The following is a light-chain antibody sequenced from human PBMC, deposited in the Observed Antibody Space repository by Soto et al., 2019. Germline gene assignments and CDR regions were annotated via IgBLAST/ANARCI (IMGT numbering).Light chain of an antibody. CDR3: QSYDSSLSGYV. CDR2: GNN. V-gene: IGLV1-40*01. Sequence: QSVLTQPPSVSAAPGQKVTISCSGSISNIGNNYVSWYQQLPGTAPKLLIYGNNNRPSGVPARFSGSKSGTSASLAIAGLQAEDEGDYYCQSYDSSLSGYVFGTGTKVTVL. J-gene: IGLJ1*01. CDR1: ISNIGNNY.